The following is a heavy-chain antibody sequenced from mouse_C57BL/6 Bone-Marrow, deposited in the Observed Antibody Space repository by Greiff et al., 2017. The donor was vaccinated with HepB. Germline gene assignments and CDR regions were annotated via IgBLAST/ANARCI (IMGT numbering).Heavy chain of an antibody. V-gene: IGHV1-64*01. CDR3: ARSAVVSPYYAMDY. D-gene: IGHD1-1*01. J-gene: IGHJ4*01. CDR2: IHPNSGST. CDR1: GYTFTSYW. Sequence: QVQLQQPGAELVKPGASVKLSCKASGYTFTSYWMHWVKQRPGQGLEWIGMIHPNSGSTNYNEKFKSKATLTVDKSSSTAYMQLSSVTSEDSAVYYCARSAVVSPYYAMDYWGQGTSVTVSS.